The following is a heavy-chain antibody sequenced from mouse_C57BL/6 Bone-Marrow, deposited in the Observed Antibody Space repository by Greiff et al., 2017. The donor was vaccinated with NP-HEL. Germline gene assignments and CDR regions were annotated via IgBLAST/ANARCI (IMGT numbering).Heavy chain of an antibody. CDR2: IYPGDGDT. CDR3: AQLTGPGFAY. D-gene: IGHD4-1*01. CDR1: GYAFSSSW. V-gene: IGHV1-82*01. J-gene: IGHJ3*01. Sequence: VQLQQSGPELVKPGASVKISCKASGYAFSSSWMNWVKQRPGKGLEWIGRIYPGDGDTNYNGKFKGKATLTADKSSSTAYMQLSSLTCEDSAVAVCAQLTGPGFAYWGQGTLVTVSA.